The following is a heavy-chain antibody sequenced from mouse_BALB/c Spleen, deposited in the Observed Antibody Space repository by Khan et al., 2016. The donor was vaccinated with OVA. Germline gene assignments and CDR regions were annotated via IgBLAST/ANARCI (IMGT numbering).Heavy chain of an antibody. J-gene: IGHJ3*01. D-gene: IGHD4-1*01. CDR3: TRRNWDVAWFAY. V-gene: IGHV1-5*01. CDR1: GYTFTSYW. CDR2: IYPGNTDT. Sequence: EVQLQQSGPVLARPGASVKMSCKASGYTFTSYWMHWVKQRPGQGLEWIGDIYPGNTDTNYNQKFRGKAKLTAVTSTSTAYMELSSLTNEDSAVYYCTRRNWDVAWFAYWGQGTLVTVSA.